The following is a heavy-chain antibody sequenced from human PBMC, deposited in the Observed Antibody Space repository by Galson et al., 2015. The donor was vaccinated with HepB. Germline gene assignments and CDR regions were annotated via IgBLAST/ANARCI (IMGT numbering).Heavy chain of an antibody. CDR1: KFTFTDYS. Sequence: SLRLSCAASKFTFTDYSMTWVRQAPGKGLEWVATVKQDGIETYYVESVRGRFTISRDNANNSLYLQMNSLTVDDTALYYCTRGSCFDPWGQGTLVTVSS. CDR3: TRGSCFDP. V-gene: IGHV3-7*03. J-gene: IGHJ5*02. CDR2: VKQDGIET.